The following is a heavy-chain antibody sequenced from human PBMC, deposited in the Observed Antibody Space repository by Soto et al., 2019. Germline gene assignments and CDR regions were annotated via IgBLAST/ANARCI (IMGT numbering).Heavy chain of an antibody. CDR1: GFTFSDYY. V-gene: IGHV3-11*01. D-gene: IGHD2-15*01. CDR2: ISSSGSTI. CDR3: ARSVKLVRVVAAVNPFDY. J-gene: IGHJ4*02. Sequence: GGSLRLSCAASGFTFSDYYMSWIRQAPGKGLEWVSYISSSGSTIYYADSVKGRFTISRDNAKNSLYLQMNSLRAEDTAVYYCARSVKLVRVVAAVNPFDYWGQGTLVTVSS.